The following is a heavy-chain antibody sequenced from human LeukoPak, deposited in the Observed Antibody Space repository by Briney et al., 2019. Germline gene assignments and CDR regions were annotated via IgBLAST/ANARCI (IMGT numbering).Heavy chain of an antibody. CDR1: GDSISSNNW. V-gene: IGHV4-4*02. CDR2: IYHTGIT. Sequence: SGTLSLTCAVSGDSISSNNWWTWVRQPPGKGLEWIGAIYHTGITDHNPSLKSRVSLSVDKSKNQFSLKLCSVTAADTAVYNCARDRSGMGVWGQGTTVTVSS. CDR3: ARDRSGMGV. J-gene: IGHJ6*02.